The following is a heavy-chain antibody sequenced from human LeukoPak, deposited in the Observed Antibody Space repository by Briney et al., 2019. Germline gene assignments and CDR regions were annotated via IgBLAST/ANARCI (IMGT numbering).Heavy chain of an antibody. CDR2: ISAYNGNT. J-gene: IGHJ3*02. CDR1: GYTFTSYG. D-gene: IGHD3-9*01. CDR3: AMLPSGYFDWLSNAFDI. V-gene: IGHV1-18*01. Sequence: APVKVSCKASGYTFTSYGISWVRQAPGQGLEWMGWISAYNGNTNYAQKLQGRVTMTTDASTSTAYMELRSLRSDDTAVYYCAMLPSGYFDWLSNAFDIWGQGTLVTVSS.